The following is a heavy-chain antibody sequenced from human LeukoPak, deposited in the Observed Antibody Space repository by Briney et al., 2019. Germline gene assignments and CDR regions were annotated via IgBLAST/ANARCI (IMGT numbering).Heavy chain of an antibody. J-gene: IGHJ6*02. D-gene: IGHD3-22*01. CDR2: IYDTGAT. CDR1: GFTVSSSY. CDR3: ARDDYDSRGFDV. Sequence: GGSLRLPCAASGFTVSSSYMSWVRQAPGKGPEWVSLIYDTGATYYADSVKGRFTISRDYLKNTLYLQMNSLRAEDTAVYYCARDDYDSRGFDVWGQGTTVTVSS. V-gene: IGHV3-53*01.